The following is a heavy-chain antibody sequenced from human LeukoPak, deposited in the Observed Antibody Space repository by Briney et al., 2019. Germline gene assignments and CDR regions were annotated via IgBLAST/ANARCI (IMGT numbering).Heavy chain of an antibody. CDR1: GFTFKSYA. V-gene: IGHV3-23*01. D-gene: IGHD2-8*01. J-gene: IGHJ4*02. Sequence: PGGSLRLSCAASGFTFKSYAMSWVRQAAGKGLEWVSGISGSGDSTYYADSVKGQFTISRDNSKNTLYLQMNSLRAEDTAVYYCAKDFGNGINGVCYGTPFDYWGQGTLVTVSS. CDR3: AKDFGNGINGVCYGTPFDY. CDR2: ISGSGDST.